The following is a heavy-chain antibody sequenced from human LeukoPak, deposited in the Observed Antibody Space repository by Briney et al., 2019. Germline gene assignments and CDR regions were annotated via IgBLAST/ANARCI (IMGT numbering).Heavy chain of an antibody. D-gene: IGHD5-12*01. Sequence: PGGSLRLSCAASEFTVKSNYMSWVRQIPGKGLEWVSVIYSGGSTHYADSVKGRFTISRDKSKNTLYLQMNSLRAEDTAVYYCARETLNSGYDYGFDYWGQGTLVTVSS. CDR2: IYSGGST. CDR3: ARETLNSGYDYGFDY. CDR1: EFTVKSNY. J-gene: IGHJ4*02. V-gene: IGHV3-53*01.